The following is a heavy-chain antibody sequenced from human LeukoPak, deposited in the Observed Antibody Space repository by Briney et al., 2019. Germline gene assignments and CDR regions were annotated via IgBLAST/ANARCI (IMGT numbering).Heavy chain of an antibody. CDR2: ISYDGSDS. CDR3: AKDRDYGDHDAFDV. J-gene: IGHJ3*01. D-gene: IGHD4/OR15-4a*01. CDR1: GFTFRNYG. V-gene: IGHV3-30*18. Sequence: PGRSLRLSCEASGFTFRNYGMHWVRQAPGKGLEWVAVISYDGSDSHYAESVKGRFTTSRDNSKNTVYLQMNNVTAEDTAVYYCAKDRDYGDHDAFDVWGQGTLVSVSS.